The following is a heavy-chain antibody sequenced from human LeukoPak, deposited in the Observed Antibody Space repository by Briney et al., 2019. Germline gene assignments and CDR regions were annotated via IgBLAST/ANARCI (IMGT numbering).Heavy chain of an antibody. Sequence: GGSLRLSRAASGFTFSRYSMHWVRRAPGKGLEYVSAISNNGGSTYYAKSVKGRFTISRDNSKNTLYLQMGSLRAEDMAVYYCARTSIAAREADYWGQGTLVTVSS. CDR3: ARTSIAAREADY. CDR1: GFTFSRYS. V-gene: IGHV3-64*01. CDR2: ISNNGGST. J-gene: IGHJ4*02. D-gene: IGHD6-6*01.